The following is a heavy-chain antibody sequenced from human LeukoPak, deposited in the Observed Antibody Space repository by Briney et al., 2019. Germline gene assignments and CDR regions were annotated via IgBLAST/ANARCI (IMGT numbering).Heavy chain of an antibody. Sequence: TGGSLRLSCAASGFTFSSYAMSWVRQAPGKGLEWVSSISSSSSYIYYADSVKGRFTISRDNAKNSLYLQMNSLRAEDTAVYYCASGILADAFDIWGQGTMVTVSS. J-gene: IGHJ3*02. CDR2: ISSSSSYI. V-gene: IGHV3-21*01. CDR3: ASGILADAFDI. D-gene: IGHD1-14*01. CDR1: GFTFSSYA.